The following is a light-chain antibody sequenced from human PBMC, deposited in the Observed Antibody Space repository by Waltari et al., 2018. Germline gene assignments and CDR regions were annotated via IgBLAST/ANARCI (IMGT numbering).Light chain of an antibody. CDR3: QQRSNLPT. V-gene: IGKV3-11*01. CDR2: DAS. J-gene: IGKJ3*01. CDR1: QSVSSY. Sequence: EIVLTQSPATLSLSPGERATLSCRASQSVSSYLAWYQQKPGQAPRLLIYDASNRATGIPARFSGSGSGTDFTLTISSLEPEDFAVYYCQQRSNLPTFGPGTKVDIK.